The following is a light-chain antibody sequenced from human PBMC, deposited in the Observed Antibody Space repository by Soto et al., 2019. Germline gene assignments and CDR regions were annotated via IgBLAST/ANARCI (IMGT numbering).Light chain of an antibody. Sequence: EIVLTQSPGTLSLSPGERATLSCRASQSVSSSYLAWYQQKPGQAPRLLIYGASSRATGIPDWFSGSGSGTDFPLTISRLEPEDFAVYYCHQYDSSPLTFGGGTKVEIK. CDR2: GAS. V-gene: IGKV3-20*01. CDR1: QSVSSSY. J-gene: IGKJ4*01. CDR3: HQYDSSPLT.